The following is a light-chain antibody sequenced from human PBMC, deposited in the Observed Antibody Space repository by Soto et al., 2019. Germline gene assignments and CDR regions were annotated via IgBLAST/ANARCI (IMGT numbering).Light chain of an antibody. CDR2: EVT. J-gene: IGLJ1*01. CDR1: SSDIGAYNY. CDR3: SSHGGANNFYF. Sequence: QSVLTQPPSASGSPGQSVAISCTGTSSDIGAYNYVSWYQQHPGKVPKLIIYEVTNRPSGVPDRFSASKSGNTASLTVSGLQAEDEADYYCSSHGGANNFYFFGTGTKV. V-gene: IGLV2-8*01.